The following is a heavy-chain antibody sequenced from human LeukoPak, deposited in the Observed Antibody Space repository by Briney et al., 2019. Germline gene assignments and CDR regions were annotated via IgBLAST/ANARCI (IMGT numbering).Heavy chain of an antibody. CDR2: INPNSGGT. CDR3: ASATAMAPSTMDY. J-gene: IGHJ4*02. Sequence: SVKVSCKASGYTFTGYYMHWVRQAPGQGLEWMGRINPNSGGTNYAQKFQGRVTMTRDTSISTAYMELSRLRSEDTAVYYCASATAMAPSTMDYWGQGTLVTVSS. V-gene: IGHV1-2*06. CDR1: GYTFTGYY. D-gene: IGHD5-18*01.